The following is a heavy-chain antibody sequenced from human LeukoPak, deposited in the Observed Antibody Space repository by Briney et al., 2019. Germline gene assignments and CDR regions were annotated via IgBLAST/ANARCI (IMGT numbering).Heavy chain of an antibody. Sequence: SETLSLACTVSGGSISSHYWSWVRQPPGKGLEWIGFIYYSGSTSYNPSLKSRVTISVDTSKNQFSLKLSSVTAADTAVYYCARAYYYDSSGYYFDAFDIWGQGTMVTVSS. J-gene: IGHJ3*02. D-gene: IGHD3-22*01. CDR2: IYYSGST. CDR3: ARAYYYDSSGYYFDAFDI. CDR1: GGSISSHY. V-gene: IGHV4-59*11.